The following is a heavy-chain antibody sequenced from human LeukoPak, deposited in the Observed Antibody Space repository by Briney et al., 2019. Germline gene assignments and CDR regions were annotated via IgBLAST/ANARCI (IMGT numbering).Heavy chain of an antibody. V-gene: IGHV3-74*01. Sequence: TGGSLRLSCAASGFTFSSYRMHWVRQVPGKGLVWVARINSDGRSASYAESVKGRFTISRDNAKNTLYLQMNSLRAEDTAVYLCVRDVWGDRDGFFDRWGQGTLVTVSS. D-gene: IGHD5-24*01. CDR2: INSDGRSA. CDR1: GFTFSSYR. J-gene: IGHJ4*02. CDR3: VRDVWGDRDGFFDR.